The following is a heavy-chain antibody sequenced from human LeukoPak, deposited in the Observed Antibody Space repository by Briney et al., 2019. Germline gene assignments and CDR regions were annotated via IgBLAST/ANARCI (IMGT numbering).Heavy chain of an antibody. CDR3: ARGRWYYYYP. CDR2: IYYSGST. V-gene: IGHV4-59*01. J-gene: IGHJ5*02. CDR1: GGSISGNY. Sequence: SETLSLTCTVSGGSISGNYWSWIRQPPGTGLEWIGYIYYSGSTNYNPSLKSRVTISVDTSKNQFSLKLSSVTAADTAVYYCARGRWYYYYPWGQGTLVTVSS. D-gene: IGHD3-10*01.